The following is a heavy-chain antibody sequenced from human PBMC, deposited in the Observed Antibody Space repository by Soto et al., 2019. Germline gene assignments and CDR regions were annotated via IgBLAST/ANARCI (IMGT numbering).Heavy chain of an antibody. CDR2: IYYTGST. CDR1: CGPISSGDR. D-gene: IGHD2-21*02. CDR3: ARRGCDSIFGSNDY. V-gene: IGHV4-4*02. J-gene: IGHJ4*02. Sequence: SGTLSPTSTVSCGPISSGDRCWGWGRQSPGKGMERIGEIYYTGSTTYKPSLKSRVTISAYKSETQFSLRLSSVTPDDTAVYYRARRGCDSIFGSNDYWGQGTLVPVSS.